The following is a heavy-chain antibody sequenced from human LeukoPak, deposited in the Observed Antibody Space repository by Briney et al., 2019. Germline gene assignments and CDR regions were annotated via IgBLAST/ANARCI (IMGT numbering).Heavy chain of an antibody. Sequence: SETLSLTCTVSGGPISSGSYYWSWIRQPAGKGLEWIGRIYTSGSTNYNPSLKSRVTISVDTSKNQFSLKLSSVTAADTAVYYCAREYYDSSGYFDYWGQGTLVTVSS. CDR2: IYTSGST. J-gene: IGHJ4*02. CDR3: AREYYDSSGYFDY. CDR1: GGPISSGSYY. V-gene: IGHV4-61*02. D-gene: IGHD3-22*01.